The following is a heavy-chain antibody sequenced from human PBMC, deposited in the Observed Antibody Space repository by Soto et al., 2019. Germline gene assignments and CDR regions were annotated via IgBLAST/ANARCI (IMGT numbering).Heavy chain of an antibody. CDR1: GFTFSSYW. CDR2: IKQDGSEK. Sequence: EVQLVESGGGLVQPGGSLRLSCAASGFTFSSYWMSWVRQAPGKGLEWVANIKQDGSEKYYVDSVKGRFTISRDNAKNSLYLQMNSLRAEDTAVYYCASGDFWSGYYTYFDYWGQGTLVTVSS. CDR3: ASGDFWSGYYTYFDY. J-gene: IGHJ4*02. D-gene: IGHD3-3*01. V-gene: IGHV3-7*01.